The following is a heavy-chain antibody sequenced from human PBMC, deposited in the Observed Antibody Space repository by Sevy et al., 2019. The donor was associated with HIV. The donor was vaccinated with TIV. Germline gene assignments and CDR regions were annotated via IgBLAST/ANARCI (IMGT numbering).Heavy chain of an antibody. J-gene: IGHJ5*02. CDR3: AKHTIAVAANWFDP. D-gene: IGHD6-19*01. CDR1: GGSFSGYY. V-gene: IGHV4-34*01. CDR2: IHHSGST. Sequence: SETLSLTCAVYGGSFSGYYWSWIRQPPGKGLEWIGEIHHSGSTNYNPSLKSRVTISVDRSKNQFSLKLTSVTAADTAVYYCAKHTIAVAANWFDPWGQGTLVTVSS.